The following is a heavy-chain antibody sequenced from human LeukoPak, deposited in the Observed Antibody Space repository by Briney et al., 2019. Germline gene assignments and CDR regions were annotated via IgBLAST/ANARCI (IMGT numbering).Heavy chain of an antibody. D-gene: IGHD3-9*01. Sequence: SETLSLTXTVSGGSISSSSYYWGWIRQPPGKGLEWIGSIYYSGSTYYNPSLKSRVTISVDTSKNQFSLKLSSVTAADTAVYYCARQKAYYDILTGYYPRREVDYWGQGTLVTVSS. J-gene: IGHJ4*02. CDR1: GGSISSSSYY. CDR2: IYYSGST. V-gene: IGHV4-39*01. CDR3: ARQKAYYDILTGYYPRREVDY.